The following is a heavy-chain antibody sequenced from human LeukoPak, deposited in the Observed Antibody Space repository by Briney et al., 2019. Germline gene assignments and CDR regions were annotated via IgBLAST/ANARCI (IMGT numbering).Heavy chain of an antibody. J-gene: IGHJ4*02. V-gene: IGHV3-30*18. CDR3: AKDQQAVSAAYYFDS. CDR2: IAAGGKDI. CDR1: GFIFSRYA. Sequence: PGGSLRLSCAASGFIFSRYALHWVRQAPGKGLEWLTVIAAGGKDIKYADSVKGRFTISRDNSKSALYLQMSSLRVEDTAVYYCAKDQQAVSAAYYFDSWGQGTLVTASS. D-gene: IGHD2-2*01.